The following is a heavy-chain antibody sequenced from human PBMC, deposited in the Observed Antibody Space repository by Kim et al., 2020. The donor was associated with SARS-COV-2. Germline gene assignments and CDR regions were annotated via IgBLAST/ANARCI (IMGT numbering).Heavy chain of an antibody. V-gene: IGHV3-30*18. CDR3: AKDLKYYDFWSGYLTAPLNYRCCAMDV. J-gene: IGHJ6*01. Sequence: GGSLRLSCSASGFTFSNYGMHWVRQAPGKGLDWVAVISYDGSNKYYADSVKGRFTISRDISKNTLYLQMNSLRAEDTAVYYCAKDLKYYDFWSGYLTAPLNYRCCAMDVGGQGTTVTVSS. CDR2: ISYDGSNK. D-gene: IGHD3-3*01. CDR1: GFTFSNYG.